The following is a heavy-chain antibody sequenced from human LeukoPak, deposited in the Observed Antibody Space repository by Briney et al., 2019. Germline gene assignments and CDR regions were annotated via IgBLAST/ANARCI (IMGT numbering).Heavy chain of an antibody. D-gene: IGHD2/OR15-2a*01. V-gene: IGHV4-59*08. CDR2: TYYTGST. CDR1: GGSISGYF. J-gene: IGHJ6*02. Sequence: SETLSLTCAVSGGSISGYFWSWSRQPPGKGPEWIGYTYYTGSTIYNPSLRSRVTMSVDVSKNQFSLDLTSVTAADTAVYYCARHDPVGHFLRGMDVWGQGTTVTVSS. CDR3: ARHDPVGHFLRGMDV.